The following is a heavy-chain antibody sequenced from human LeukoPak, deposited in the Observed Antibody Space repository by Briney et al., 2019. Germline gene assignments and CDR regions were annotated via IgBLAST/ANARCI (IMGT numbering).Heavy chain of an antibody. V-gene: IGHV3-7*01. J-gene: IGHJ5*02. D-gene: IGHD2-15*01. CDR3: AREGCSGGSCYHNWFDP. CDR1: GFTFSSYW. CDR2: INKDGSEK. Sequence: GGSLRLSCAASGFTFSSYWMSWVRQAPGKGLEWVANINKDGSEKYYVDSVKGRFTISRDNAKNSLYLQMNSLRAEDTAVYYCAREGCSGGSCYHNWFDPWGQGTLVTVSS.